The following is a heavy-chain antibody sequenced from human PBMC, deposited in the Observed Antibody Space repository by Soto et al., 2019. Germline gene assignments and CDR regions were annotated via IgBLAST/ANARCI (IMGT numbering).Heavy chain of an antibody. Sequence: SLRLSCAASGFTFSSYGMHWVRQAPGKGLEWVAVISYDGSNKYYADSVKGRFTISRDNSKNTLYLQMNSLRAEDTAVYYCAKDPSSGYYLFDYWGQGTLVTVSS. D-gene: IGHD3-22*01. CDR3: AKDPSSGYYLFDY. V-gene: IGHV3-30*18. CDR2: ISYDGSNK. J-gene: IGHJ4*02. CDR1: GFTFSSYG.